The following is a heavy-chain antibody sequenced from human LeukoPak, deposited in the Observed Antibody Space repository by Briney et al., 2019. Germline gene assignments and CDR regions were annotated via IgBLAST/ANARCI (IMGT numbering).Heavy chain of an antibody. J-gene: IGHJ5*02. D-gene: IGHD6-6*01. CDR2: ITGSGSFV. CDR1: GFIFNNYI. Sequence: PGGSLRLSCAVSGFIFNNYIMSWVRQAPGKGLEWVSSITGSGSFVYYADSVKGRFTISRDNAKDSLFLQMNSLRAEDTAVYYCARDSSGPWFDPWGQGTLVTVSS. CDR3: ARDSSGPWFDP. V-gene: IGHV3-21*01.